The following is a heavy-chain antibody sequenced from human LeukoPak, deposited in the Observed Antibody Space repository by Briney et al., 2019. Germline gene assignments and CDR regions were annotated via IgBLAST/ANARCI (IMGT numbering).Heavy chain of an antibody. Sequence: GESLKISCKGSGYNFTSYWIAWVRQMPGKGLEWMGIMYPGDSDTRYNPSFLGQVTISADKSITTAYLQWSSLKASDTAMYYCARGGNSGSYLGAFDIWGQGTMVTVSS. CDR3: ARGGNSGSYLGAFDI. V-gene: IGHV5-51*01. D-gene: IGHD1-26*01. CDR1: GYNFTSYW. CDR2: MYPGDSDT. J-gene: IGHJ3*02.